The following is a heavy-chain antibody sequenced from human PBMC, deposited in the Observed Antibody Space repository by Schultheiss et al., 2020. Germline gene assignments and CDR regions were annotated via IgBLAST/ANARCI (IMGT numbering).Heavy chain of an antibody. D-gene: IGHD6-13*01. V-gene: IGHV3-33*08. J-gene: IGHJ6*02. Sequence: GGSLRLSCAASGFTFSSYGMHWVRQAPGKGLEWVAVIWYDGSNKYYADSVKGRFTISRDNSKNTLYLQMNSLRAEDTAVYYCARDNGSWGSRGSYYYYGMDVWGQGTTVTVSS. CDR1: GFTFSSYG. CDR3: ARDNGSWGSRGSYYYYGMDV. CDR2: IWYDGSNK.